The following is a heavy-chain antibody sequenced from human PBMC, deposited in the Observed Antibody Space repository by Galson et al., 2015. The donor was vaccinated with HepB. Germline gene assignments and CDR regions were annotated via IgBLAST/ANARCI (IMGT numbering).Heavy chain of an antibody. CDR3: ARGDPTTDCSSTTCPYRGYYYYYGMDV. CDR2: TYYRSKWYN. D-gene: IGHD2-2*01. V-gene: IGHV6-1*01. Sequence: CAISGDSVSSNSAAWNWIRQSPSRGLEWLGRTYYRSKWYNDYALSVKSRITINPDTSKNQFSLQLNSVTPEDTAVYYCARGDPTTDCSSTTCPYRGYYYYYGMDVWGQGTTVTDSS. CDR1: GDSVSSNSAA. J-gene: IGHJ6*02.